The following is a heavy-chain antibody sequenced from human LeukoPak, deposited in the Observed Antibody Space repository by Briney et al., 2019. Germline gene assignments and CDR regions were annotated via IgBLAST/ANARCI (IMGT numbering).Heavy chain of an antibody. CDR2: INHSGST. CDR3: ARDQPPYYYDSSGYYSGYYFDY. CDR1: GGSFSVYY. D-gene: IGHD3-22*01. J-gene: IGHJ4*02. Sequence: PSETLSLTCAVYGGSFSVYYCSWIRQPPGKGLESIGEINHSGSTNYNPSLKSRVTISVDTSKNQFSLKLSSVTAADTAVYYCARDQPPYYYDSSGYYSGYYFDYWGQGTLVTVSS. V-gene: IGHV4-34*01.